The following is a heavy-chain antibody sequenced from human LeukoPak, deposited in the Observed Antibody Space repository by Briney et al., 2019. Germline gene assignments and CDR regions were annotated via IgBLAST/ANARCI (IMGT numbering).Heavy chain of an antibody. V-gene: IGHV4-31*03. CDR2: IYKIGTT. CDR1: ADSIRSGGHY. J-gene: IGHJ4*02. CDR3: VIGVGWQPDY. Sequence: PSQTLSLTCTVSADSIRSGGHYWSWVRQHPGKGLEWIGHIYKIGTTNYNPSLKSRLAISADTSKNQFSLQLRSVTAADTAVYYCVIGVGWQPDYWGQGALVTVSS. D-gene: IGHD2-15*01.